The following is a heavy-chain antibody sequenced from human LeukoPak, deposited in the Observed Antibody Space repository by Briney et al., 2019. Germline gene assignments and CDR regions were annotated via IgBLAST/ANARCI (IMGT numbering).Heavy chain of an antibody. Sequence: PGGSLRLSCAASGFTFSSYSMNWVRQAPGKGLEWVSYISSSSGTIYYADSVKGRFTISRDNAKYSLYLQMNSLRAEDTAVYYCESVYCSSTSCYGDFDYWGQGTLVTVSS. J-gene: IGHJ4*02. CDR2: ISSSSGTI. V-gene: IGHV3-48*01. D-gene: IGHD2-2*01. CDR1: GFTFSSYS. CDR3: ESVYCSSTSCYGDFDY.